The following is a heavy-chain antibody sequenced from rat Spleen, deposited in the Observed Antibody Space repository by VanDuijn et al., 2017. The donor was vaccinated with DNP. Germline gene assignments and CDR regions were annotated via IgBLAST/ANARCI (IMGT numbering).Heavy chain of an antibody. CDR1: GYSITSNY. J-gene: IGHJ2*01. D-gene: IGHD1-7*01. CDR2: ISYRGST. V-gene: IGHV3-1*01. Sequence: EVQLQESGPGLVKPSQSLSLTCSVTGYSITSNYWGWIRKFPGNKMEWIGHISYRGSTSYNPSLKSRISITRDTSTNQFFLQLNSVTTEDTATYYCAREEAYYGYDYFDYWGQGLMVTVSS. CDR3: AREEAYYGYDYFDY.